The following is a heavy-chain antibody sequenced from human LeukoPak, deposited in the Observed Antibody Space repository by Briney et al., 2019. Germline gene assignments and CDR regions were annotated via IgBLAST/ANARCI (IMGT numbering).Heavy chain of an antibody. CDR3: ARDYASGGWYHKSYLQH. CDR2: ISYDGSKK. J-gene: IGHJ1*01. V-gene: IGHV3-30-3*01. D-gene: IGHD6-19*01. Sequence: GGSLRLSCAASGFTFRTYAMHWVRQTPGKGLEWVAVISYDGSKKYFTDSVKGRFSISRDNSNNTVYLQMSSLRAEDTAVYYCARDYASGGWYHKSYLQHWGQGTLVTVST. CDR1: GFTFRTYA.